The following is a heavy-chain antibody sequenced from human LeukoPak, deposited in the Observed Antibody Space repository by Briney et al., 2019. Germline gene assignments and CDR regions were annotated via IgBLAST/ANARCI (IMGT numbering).Heavy chain of an antibody. V-gene: IGHV1-69*13. D-gene: IGHD5-24*01. J-gene: IGHJ3*02. CDR1: GGTFSIYA. CDR3: ARDLEVEMATSRDAFDI. Sequence: SVKVSCKASGGTFSIYAISWVRQAPGQGLEWMGGIIPIFGTANYAQKFQGRVTITADESTSTAYMELSSLRSEDTAVYYCARDLEVEMATSRDAFDIWGQGTMVTVSS. CDR2: IIPIFGTA.